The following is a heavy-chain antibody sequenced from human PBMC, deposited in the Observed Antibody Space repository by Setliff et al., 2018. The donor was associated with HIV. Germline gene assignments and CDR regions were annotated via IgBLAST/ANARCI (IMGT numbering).Heavy chain of an antibody. V-gene: IGHV1-46*01. CDR1: GGTFSSYA. J-gene: IGHJ4*02. CDR3: ARAGGGYFDY. D-gene: IGHD3-10*01. CDR2: IIPSGGSP. Sequence: ASVKVSCKTSGGTFSSYAISWVRQAPGQGLEWLGGIIPSGGSPSYAQKFQGRVTMTRDTSTSTVYMELSSLRSEDTAVYYCARAGGGYFDYWGQGTLVTSPQ.